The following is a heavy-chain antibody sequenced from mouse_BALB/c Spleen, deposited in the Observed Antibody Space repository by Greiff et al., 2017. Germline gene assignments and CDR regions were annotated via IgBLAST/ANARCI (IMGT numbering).Heavy chain of an antibody. CDR2: ISSGGSYT. D-gene: IGHD2-4*01. CDR1: GFTFSSYG. CDR3: ARGYDYDYFDY. V-gene: IGHV5-6*02. J-gene: IGHJ2*01. Sequence: EVKLVESGGDLVKPGGSLKLSCAASGFTFSSYGMSWVRQTPDKRLEWVATISSGGSYTYYPDSVKGRFTISRDNAKNTLYLQMSSLRSEDTAMYYCARGYDYDYFDYWGQGTTLTVSS.